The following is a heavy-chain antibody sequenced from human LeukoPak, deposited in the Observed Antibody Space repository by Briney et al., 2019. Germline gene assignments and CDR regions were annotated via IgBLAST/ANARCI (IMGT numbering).Heavy chain of an antibody. CDR1: GFTFSSYA. CDR3: AKDSVYSAARAYSYGMDV. J-gene: IGHJ6*02. CDR2: ISGSGGST. V-gene: IGHV3-23*01. D-gene: IGHD6-13*01. Sequence: GGSLRLSCAASGFTFSSYAMSWVRQAPGKGLEWVSAISGSGGSTYYADSVKGRFTISRDNSKNTLYLQMNSLRAEDTAVYYCAKDSVYSAARAYSYGMDVWGQGTTVTVSS.